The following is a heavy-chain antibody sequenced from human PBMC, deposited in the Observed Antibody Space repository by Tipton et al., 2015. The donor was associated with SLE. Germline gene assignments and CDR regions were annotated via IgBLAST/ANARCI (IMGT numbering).Heavy chain of an antibody. CDR3: ARGGATWYYYYYMDV. CDR1: GFTFSDHY. Sequence: GSLRLSCAASGFTFSDHYMDWVRQAPGKGLEWVGRTRNKANSYTTEYAASVKGRFTISRDDSKNSLYLQMNSLKTEDTAVYYCARGGATWYYYYYMDVWGTGTTVTVSS. J-gene: IGHJ6*03. V-gene: IGHV3-72*01. D-gene: IGHD1-26*01. CDR2: TRNKANSYTT.